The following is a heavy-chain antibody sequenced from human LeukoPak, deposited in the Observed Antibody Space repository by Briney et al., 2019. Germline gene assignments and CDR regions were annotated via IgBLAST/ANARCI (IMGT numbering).Heavy chain of an antibody. CDR2: IKANCHGGSI. CDR1: GFTFSSYW. Sequence: GGSLRLSCAASGFTFSSYWMSWVRQAPGKGLEWVGRIKANCHGGSIEYAVPGRGSFSISRHDSKNTLYLQMNSVKTEDTAVYYCTTDGVGVEGATYDNWGQGTLVSVSS. CDR3: TTDGVGVEGATYDN. D-gene: IGHD1-26*01. J-gene: IGHJ4*02. V-gene: IGHV3-15*01.